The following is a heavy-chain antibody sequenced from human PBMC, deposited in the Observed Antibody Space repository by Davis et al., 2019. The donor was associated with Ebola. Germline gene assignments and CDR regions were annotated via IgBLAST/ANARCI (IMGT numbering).Heavy chain of an antibody. Sequence: ASVKVSCKASGYTFTSYDINWVRQATGQGLEWMGWMNPNSGNTGYAQKFQGRVTMTRNTSISTAYMELSSLRSEDTAVYYCARRHYDILTGYYSFDYWGQGTLVTVSS. CDR3: ARRHYDILTGYYSFDY. V-gene: IGHV1-8*01. CDR1: GYTFTSYD. D-gene: IGHD3-9*01. CDR2: MNPNSGNT. J-gene: IGHJ4*02.